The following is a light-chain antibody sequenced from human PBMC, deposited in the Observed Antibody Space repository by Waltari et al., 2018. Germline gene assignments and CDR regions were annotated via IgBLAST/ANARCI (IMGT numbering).Light chain of an antibody. CDR2: AND. CDR3: GTWDNTLSANTLSAV. J-gene: IGLJ2*01. CDR1: TSNIGNNY. V-gene: IGLV1-51*02. Sequence: QSVLTQPPSVSAAPGQKVTISCSGSTSNIGNNYVSWYKQFPGAAPKVRIYANDKRTTGLPDRFSGSKAGTSATLAITGLQTGDEADYYCGTWDNTLSANTLSAVFGGGTKVTVL.